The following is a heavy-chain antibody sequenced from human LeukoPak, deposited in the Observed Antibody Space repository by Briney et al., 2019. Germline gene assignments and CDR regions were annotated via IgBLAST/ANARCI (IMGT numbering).Heavy chain of an antibody. J-gene: IGHJ3*02. CDR2: IYYTGIT. Sequence: PSETLSLTCTVSGDSIGSYYWSWIRQPPGKGLEWIGYIYYTGITKYNPSLKSRVTMSVDTSKNQFSLKLTSVTAADTAVYYCARYCSTSGTKAFGIWGQGTMVTVSS. CDR1: GDSIGSYY. D-gene: IGHD3-10*01. CDR3: ARYCSTSGTKAFGI. V-gene: IGHV4-59*01.